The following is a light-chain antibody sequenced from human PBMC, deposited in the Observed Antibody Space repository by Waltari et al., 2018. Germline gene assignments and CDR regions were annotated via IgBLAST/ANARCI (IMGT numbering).Light chain of an antibody. CDR1: DIGSES. CDR2: DDD. CDR3: QVWDRRGGHYA. J-gene: IGLJ1*01. Sequence: SYVLSQAPSVSVAPGETATITCGGNDIGSESVPWYQPGAGQAPVLVMYDDDDRPPGTSARFSGSSSADTATLTISWVEAGDEADYYCQVWDRRGGHYAFGPGTRVTVL. V-gene: IGLV3-21*02.